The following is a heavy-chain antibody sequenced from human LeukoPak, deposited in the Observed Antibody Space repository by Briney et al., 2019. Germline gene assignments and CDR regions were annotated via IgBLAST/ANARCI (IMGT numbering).Heavy chain of an antibody. V-gene: IGHV3-33*01. CDR3: ARDLAWFGELIFDY. J-gene: IGHJ4*02. Sequence: GGSLRVSCAASGFTFSTYGMHWVRQAPGKGLEWVAVIWYDGSNKYYADSVKGRFTISRDNSKNTLYLQMNSLRAEDTAVYYCARDLAWFGELIFDYWGQGTLVTVSS. CDR1: GFTFSTYG. D-gene: IGHD3-10*01. CDR2: IWYDGSNK.